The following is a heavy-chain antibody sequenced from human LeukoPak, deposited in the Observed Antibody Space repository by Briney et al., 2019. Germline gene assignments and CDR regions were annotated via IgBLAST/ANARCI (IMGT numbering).Heavy chain of an antibody. CDR2: INPNSGGT. V-gene: IGHV1-2*02. CDR1: GYTFTGYY. CDR3: ATRVLWRMLDCFDL. D-gene: IGHD3-16*01. J-gene: IGHJ3*01. Sequence: ASVKVSCKASGYTFTGYYMHWVRQAPGRGLEWMGWINPNSGGTNYAQKFQGRVTMTRDTSTSTAYMELSRLRSDDTAVYYCATRVLWRMLDCFDLWGQGTMVTVS.